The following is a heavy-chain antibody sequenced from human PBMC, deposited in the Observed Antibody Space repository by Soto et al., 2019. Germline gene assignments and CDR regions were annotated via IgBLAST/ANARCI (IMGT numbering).Heavy chain of an antibody. CDR2: ISAYNGNT. J-gene: IGHJ3*02. V-gene: IGHV1-18*04. CDR1: GYTFTSYG. D-gene: IGHD3-22*01. Sequence: AASVKVSCKASGYTFTSYGISWVRQAPGQGLELMGWISAYNGNTNYAQKLQGSVTMTTDTSTSTAYMELRSLRSDDTAVYYCARGAASYYYDSSGWFAFDIWGQGTMVTVSS. CDR3: ARGAASYYYDSSGWFAFDI.